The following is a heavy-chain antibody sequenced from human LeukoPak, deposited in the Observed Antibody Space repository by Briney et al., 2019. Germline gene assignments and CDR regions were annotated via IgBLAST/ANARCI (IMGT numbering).Heavy chain of an antibody. CDR2: IYPGDSDT. CDR3: ARSIAVAGTRVSEFDY. CDR1: GYSFTSYW. V-gene: IGHV5-51*01. Sequence: GESLKISCKGSGYSFTSYWIGWVRQMPGKGLEWMEIIYPGDSDTRYSPSFQGQVTISADKSISTAYLQWSSLKASDTAMYYCARSIAVAGTRVSEFDYWGQGTLVTVSS. J-gene: IGHJ4*02. D-gene: IGHD6-19*01.